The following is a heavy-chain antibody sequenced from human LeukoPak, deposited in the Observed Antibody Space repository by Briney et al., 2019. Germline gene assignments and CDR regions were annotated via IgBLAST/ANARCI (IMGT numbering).Heavy chain of an antibody. D-gene: IGHD4-17*01. V-gene: IGHV3-7*03. Sequence: GGSLRLSCAASGFTFSSYWMTWVRQAPGKGLEWVANIKRDGSEKHYVDSVKGRFTISRDNAKNSMFLQMNSLRAEDTAVYYCARDRYGDHTYFDYWGQGTLVTVSS. J-gene: IGHJ4*02. CDR2: IKRDGSEK. CDR1: GFTFSSYW. CDR3: ARDRYGDHTYFDY.